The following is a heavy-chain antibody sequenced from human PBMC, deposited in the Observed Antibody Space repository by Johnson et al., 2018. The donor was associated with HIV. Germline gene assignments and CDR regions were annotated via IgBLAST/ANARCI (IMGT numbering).Heavy chain of an antibody. Sequence: LVESGGGLVQPGRSLILSCAASGFTFNDYAMHWVRQAPGKGLEWVSTISWNSGTIGYADSVKGRFTISRDNAKNSLYLQMNSLRAEDTAVYYCARVRIGRENAVDSWGQGTMVTVSS. J-gene: IGHJ3*02. CDR1: GFTFNDYA. V-gene: IGHV3-9*01. CDR3: ARVRIGRENAVDS. CDR2: ISWNSGTI. D-gene: IGHD1-26*01.